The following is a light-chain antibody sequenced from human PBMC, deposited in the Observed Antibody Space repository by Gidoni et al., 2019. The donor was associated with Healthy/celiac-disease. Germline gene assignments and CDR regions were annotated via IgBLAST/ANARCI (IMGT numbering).Light chain of an antibody. CDR1: QSVSSY. CDR3: QKRSNWPLT. V-gene: IGKV3-11*01. CDR2: DAS. J-gene: IGKJ4*01. Sequence: EIVLTQSPATLSLSPGERATLSFRASQSVSSYLAWYQQKPGQAPRLLIYDASNRATGIPARFSGSGSGTDFTLTISSLEPEDFAVYYGQKRSNWPLTFGGGTKVEIK.